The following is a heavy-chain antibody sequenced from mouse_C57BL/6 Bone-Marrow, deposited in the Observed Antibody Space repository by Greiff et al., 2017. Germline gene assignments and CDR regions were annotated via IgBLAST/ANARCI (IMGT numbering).Heavy chain of an antibody. CDR3: ARESNYVGYYAMDY. D-gene: IGHD2-5*01. V-gene: IGHV1-55*01. CDR1: GYTFTSYW. CDR2: IYPGSGST. J-gene: IGHJ4*01. Sequence: VQLQQPGAELVKPGASVKMSCKASGYTFTSYWITWVKQRPGQGLEWIGDIYPGSGSTNYNEKFKSKATLTVDTSSSTAYMQLSSLTSEDSAVYYCARESNYVGYYAMDYGGQGTSVTVSS.